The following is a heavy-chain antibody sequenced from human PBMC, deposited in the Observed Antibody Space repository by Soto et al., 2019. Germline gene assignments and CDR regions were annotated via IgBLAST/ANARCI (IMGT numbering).Heavy chain of an antibody. Sequence: SETLSLTCTVSGGSISSGGYYWNWIRQHPGKGLEWIGYIYYSGSTYYNPSLKSRVTISVDTSKNQFSLKLSSVTAADTAVYYCARDLRISYFDYWGQGTLVTAPQ. CDR1: GGSISSGGYY. J-gene: IGHJ4*02. V-gene: IGHV4-31*03. D-gene: IGHD3-3*02. CDR2: IYYSGST. CDR3: ARDLRISYFDY.